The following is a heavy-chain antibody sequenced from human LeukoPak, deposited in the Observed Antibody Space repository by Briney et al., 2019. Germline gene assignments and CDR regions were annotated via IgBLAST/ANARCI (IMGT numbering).Heavy chain of an antibody. J-gene: IGHJ4*02. CDR1: GYTFTSYA. CDR2: INAGNGNT. V-gene: IGHV1-3*01. CDR3: ARGGVTTGLGY. D-gene: IGHD4-17*01. Sequence: GASVKVSCKASGYTFTSYAMHWVRQAPGQRLEWMGWINAGNGNTNYAQKLQGRVTMTTDTSTSTAYMELRGLRSDDTAIYYCARGGVTTGLGYWGQGTLVTVSS.